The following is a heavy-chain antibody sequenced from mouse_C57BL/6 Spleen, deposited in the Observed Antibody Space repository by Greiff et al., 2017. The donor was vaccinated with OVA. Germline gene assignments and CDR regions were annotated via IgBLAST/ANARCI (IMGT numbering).Heavy chain of an antibody. V-gene: IGHV1-69*01. D-gene: IGHD2-1*01. CDR3: ARGGHGNPYYYAMDY. CDR1: GYTFTSYW. Sequence: QVQLQQPGAELVMPGASVKLSCKASGYTFTSYWMHWVKQRPGQGLEWIGEIDPSDSYTNYNQKFKGKSTLTVDKSSSTAYMQLSSLTSEDSAVYYCARGGHGNPYYYAMDYWGQGTSVTVSS. J-gene: IGHJ4*01. CDR2: IDPSDSYT.